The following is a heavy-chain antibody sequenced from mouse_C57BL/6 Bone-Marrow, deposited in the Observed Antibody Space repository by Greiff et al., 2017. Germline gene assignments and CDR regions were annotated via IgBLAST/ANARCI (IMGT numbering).Heavy chain of an antibody. CDR1: GYAFSSYW. D-gene: IGHD3-1*01. CDR2: IYPGDGDT. V-gene: IGHV1-80*01. J-gene: IGHJ3*01. CDR3: ATSSSFAY. Sequence: VQLQQSGAELVKPGASVQISCKASGYAFSSYWMNWVKQRPGKGLAWIGQIYPGDGDTNYNGKVKGKATLTADKSSSPAYMQLSSLTSEDSAVYVCATSSSFAYWGQGTLVTVSA.